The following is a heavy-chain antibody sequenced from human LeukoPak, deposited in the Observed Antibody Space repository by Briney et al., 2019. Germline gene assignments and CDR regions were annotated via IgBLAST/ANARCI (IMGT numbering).Heavy chain of an antibody. CDR3: ARRGYCRGGGCYSEAWFDP. CDR2: IYTGDSVT. CDR1: GYSFTSYW. V-gene: IGHV5-51*01. D-gene: IGHD2-15*01. J-gene: IGHJ5*02. Sequence: GESLKISCKGSGYSFTSYWIGWVRQMPGKGREWVGIIYTGDSVTRYSPSFQGQVTISADKSISTAYLQWSGLKPSDPAMYYCARRGYCRGGGCYSEAWFDPWGQGTLVTVSS.